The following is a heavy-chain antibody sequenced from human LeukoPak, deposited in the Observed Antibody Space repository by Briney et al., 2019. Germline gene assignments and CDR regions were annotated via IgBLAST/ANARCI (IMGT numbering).Heavy chain of an antibody. CDR2: MNPNSGNT. J-gene: IGHJ4*02. V-gene: IGHV1-8*01. CDR1: GYTFTSPD. Sequence: ASVKLSCKASGYTFTSPDINWGRQATGQGLEWMGGMNPNSGNTGYAQKSQGRVTMTMNTAISTAYMDLSSLISQDTAVYSCASGLWLREGAYYFAYSGQGTLVTASS. D-gene: IGHD5-12*01. CDR3: ASGLWLREGAYYFAY.